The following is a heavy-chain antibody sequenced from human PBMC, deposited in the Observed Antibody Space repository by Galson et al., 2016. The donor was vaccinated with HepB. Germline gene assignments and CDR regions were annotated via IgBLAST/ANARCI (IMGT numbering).Heavy chain of an antibody. CDR2: IDWDDDK. Sequence: PALVKPTQTLTLTCSFSGFSLSTNGMRVSWIRQSPGKALEWLARIDWDDDKFYSTSLKTRLTISKDTSKNQVVLTMTNMDPVDTATYYCARQPGLAAALDYWGQGTLVTVSS. CDR3: ARQPGLAAALDY. V-gene: IGHV2-70*04. CDR1: GFSLSTNGMR. D-gene: IGHD6-13*01. J-gene: IGHJ4*02.